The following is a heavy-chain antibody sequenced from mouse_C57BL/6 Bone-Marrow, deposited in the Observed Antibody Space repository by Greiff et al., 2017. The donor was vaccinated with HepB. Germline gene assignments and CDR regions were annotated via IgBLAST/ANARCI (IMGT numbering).Heavy chain of an antibody. J-gene: IGHJ2*01. Sequence: EVKLQESGPGLVKPSQSLSLTCSVTGYSITSGYYWNWIRQFPGNKLEWMGYISYDGSNNYNPSLKNRISITRDTSKNQFFLKLNSVTTEDTATYYCARDRDYRGQGTTLTVSS. CDR3: ARDRDY. V-gene: IGHV3-6*01. CDR1: GYSITSGYY. CDR2: ISYDGSN.